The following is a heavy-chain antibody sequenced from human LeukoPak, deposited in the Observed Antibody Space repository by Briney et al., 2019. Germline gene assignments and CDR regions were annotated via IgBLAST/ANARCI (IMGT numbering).Heavy chain of an antibody. CDR1: GHTFISYD. V-gene: IGHV1-8*02. Sequence: ASVKVSCKASGHTFISYDINWVRQATGQGLEWMGWMNPNSGNTAYAQKFQGRVTMTRDTSISTAYMELSSLRSEDTAVYYCAREDYYDSGSFDPWGQGTLVTVSS. CDR2: MNPNSGNT. D-gene: IGHD3-22*01. CDR3: AREDYYDSGSFDP. J-gene: IGHJ5*02.